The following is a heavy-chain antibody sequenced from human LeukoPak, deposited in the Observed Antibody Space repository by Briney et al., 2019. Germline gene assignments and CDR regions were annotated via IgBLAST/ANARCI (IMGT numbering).Heavy chain of an antibody. CDR1: GFTDSSNY. Sequence: PGGSLRLSCAASGFTDSSNYMSWVRQAPGKGLEWVSVIYSGGKTFYADSVKGRFTISRDNSKNTLYLQMNSLRAEDTAVYYCARGDPGAYWGQGTLVTVSS. CDR3: ARGDPGAY. V-gene: IGHV3-53*01. CDR2: IYSGGKT. D-gene: IGHD2-21*02. J-gene: IGHJ4*02.